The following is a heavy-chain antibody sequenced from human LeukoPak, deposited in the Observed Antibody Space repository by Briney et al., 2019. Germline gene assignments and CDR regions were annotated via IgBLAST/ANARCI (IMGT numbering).Heavy chain of an antibody. Sequence: SETLSLTCTVSGYSINSGYYWGWIRQPPGKGLEWIGSIYHSGSTYYNPSLKSRVTISVDTSKNQFSLKLSSVTAADTAVYYCARDRGSGSYYNRAEYWGQGTLVTVSS. V-gene: IGHV4-38-2*02. CDR2: IYHSGST. CDR3: ARDRGSGSYYNRAEY. CDR1: GYSINSGYY. J-gene: IGHJ4*02. D-gene: IGHD3-10*01.